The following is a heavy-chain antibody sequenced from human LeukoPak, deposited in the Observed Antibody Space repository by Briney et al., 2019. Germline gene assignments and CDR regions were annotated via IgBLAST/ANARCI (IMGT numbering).Heavy chain of an antibody. D-gene: IGHD4-23*01. CDR2: VDPEDGET. CDR1: GYTFTDYY. Sequence: ASVKISCKVSGYTFTDYYMHWVQQAPGKGLEWMGLVDPEDGETIYAEKFQGRVTITADTSTDTAYMELSSLRSEDTAVYYSAAGHGGKMLTDAFDIWGQGTMVTVSS. V-gene: IGHV1-69-2*01. J-gene: IGHJ3*02. CDR3: AAGHGGKMLTDAFDI.